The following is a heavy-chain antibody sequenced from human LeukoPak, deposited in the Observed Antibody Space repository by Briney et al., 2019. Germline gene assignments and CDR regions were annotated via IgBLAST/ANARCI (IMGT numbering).Heavy chain of an antibody. D-gene: IGHD3-22*01. J-gene: IGHJ4*02. CDR1: GISFSSFG. V-gene: IGHV3-30*02. CDR3: AKSQNYYDNSGYYYLDY. CDR2: IRYDGNNK. Sequence: GGSLRLSCAASGISFSSFGMHWVRQAPGKGLEWVTFIRYDGNNKYYADSVKGRFTISRDNSKNTLYLQMNSLRPEDTAVYYCAKSQNYYDNSGYYYLDYWGQGNLVTVSS.